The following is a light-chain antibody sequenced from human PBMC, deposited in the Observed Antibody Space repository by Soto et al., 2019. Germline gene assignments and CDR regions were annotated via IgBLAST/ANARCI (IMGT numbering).Light chain of an antibody. CDR3: QQYNANSQA. J-gene: IGKJ1*01. CDR1: VSVNRW. Sequence: DIRMTQSPSTLSASIGDRVTITCRASVSVNRWLAWYQQKPGKTPKLLIYQASTLESGVPSRFSGGGSGTEFTLTIISLQPDDFATYYCQQYNANSQAFGQGTKVEIK. V-gene: IGKV1-5*03. CDR2: QAS.